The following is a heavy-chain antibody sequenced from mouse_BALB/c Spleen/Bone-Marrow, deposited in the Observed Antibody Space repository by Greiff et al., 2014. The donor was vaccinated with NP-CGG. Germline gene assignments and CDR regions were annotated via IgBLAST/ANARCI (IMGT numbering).Heavy chain of an antibody. V-gene: IGHV1S56*01. J-gene: IGHJ4*01. CDR1: GYTFTSYY. Sequence: VQLQQSGPELVKPGASVRISCKASGYTFTSYYIHWVKQRPGQGLEWIGWIYPGNVNTKYNEKFKGKATLTADKSSNTAYMQLSSLTSEDSAVYFCARGDWDGDYAMDYWGQGTSVTVSS. CDR2: IYPGNVNT. D-gene: IGHD4-1*01. CDR3: ARGDWDGDYAMDY.